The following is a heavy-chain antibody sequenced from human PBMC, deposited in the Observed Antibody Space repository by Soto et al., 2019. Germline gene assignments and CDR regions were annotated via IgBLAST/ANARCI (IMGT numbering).Heavy chain of an antibody. V-gene: IGHV3-48*04. J-gene: IGHJ6*02. Sequence: GGSLRLSCVASGFTFNTYSMNWVRQTPGKGLEWVSYISHTGNTIYYADSVKGRFTISRDNAKNSLYLQMNSLRAEDTAVYYCARYDSSGYYWPYYYYGMDVWGQGTTVTVSS. D-gene: IGHD3-22*01. CDR3: ARYDSSGYYWPYYYYGMDV. CDR2: ISHTGNTI. CDR1: GFTFNTYS.